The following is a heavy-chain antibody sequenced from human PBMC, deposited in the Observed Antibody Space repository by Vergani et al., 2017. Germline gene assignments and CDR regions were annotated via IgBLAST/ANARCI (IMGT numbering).Heavy chain of an antibody. CDR2: LSASDRRT. CDR1: GFTFIMHA. Sequence: EVQLLESGGDLVQPGGSLRLSCAASGFTFIMHAMSWVRQAPGKGLAWVSTLSASDRRTHYADSVKGRFTISRDISKNTLLLHMNSLRPEDTAVYYCAKVGRSEVAGTFGAFDIWGQGTMVTVSS. V-gene: IGHV3-23*01. D-gene: IGHD6-19*01. J-gene: IGHJ3*02. CDR3: AKVGRSEVAGTFGAFDI.